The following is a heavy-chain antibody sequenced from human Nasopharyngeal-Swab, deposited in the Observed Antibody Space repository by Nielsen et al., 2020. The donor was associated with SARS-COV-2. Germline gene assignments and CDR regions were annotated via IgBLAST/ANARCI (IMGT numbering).Heavy chain of an antibody. J-gene: IGHJ4*02. D-gene: IGHD3-3*01. CDR3: TRGDFWSGYYYDY. Sequence: GGSLRLSCAASGFTFSSYAMSWVRQAPGKGPEWVGRIKSRSDGGTTEYAAPVKDRFTISRDDSKNTLYLQMNSLKTEDTAVYYCTRGDFWSGYYYDYWGQGTLVTVSS. CDR1: GFTFSSYA. V-gene: IGHV3-15*01. CDR2: IKSRSDGGTT.